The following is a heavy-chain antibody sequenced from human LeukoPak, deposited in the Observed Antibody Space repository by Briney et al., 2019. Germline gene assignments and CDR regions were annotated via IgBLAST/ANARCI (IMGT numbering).Heavy chain of an antibody. D-gene: IGHD3-10*01. CDR1: GGSISSYY. CDR2: IYYSGST. Sequence: SETLSLTCTVSGGSISSYYWSWIRQPPGKGLEWIGYIYYSGSTNYNPSLKSRVTISVDTSKNQFSLKLSSVTAADTAVYYCARDYYGWGTFVYWGQGTLVTVSS. V-gene: IGHV4-59*01. CDR3: ARDYYGWGTFVY. J-gene: IGHJ4*02.